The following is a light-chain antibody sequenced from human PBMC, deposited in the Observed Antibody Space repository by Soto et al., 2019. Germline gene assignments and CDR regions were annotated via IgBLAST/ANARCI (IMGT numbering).Light chain of an antibody. CDR1: QSVSSY. Sequence: EIVLTQSPATLSLSPGERGTLSCRASQSVSSYLAWYQQKPGQAPRLLIYDASNRATGIPARFSGSGSGRDFTLTISSLEPEDFAVYYCQQRSNWPITFGQGTRLEIK. J-gene: IGKJ5*01. CDR3: QQRSNWPIT. CDR2: DAS. V-gene: IGKV3-11*02.